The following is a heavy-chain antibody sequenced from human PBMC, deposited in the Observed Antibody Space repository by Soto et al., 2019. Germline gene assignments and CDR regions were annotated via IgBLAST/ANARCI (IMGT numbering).Heavy chain of an antibody. CDR2: ISAYNGNT. J-gene: IGHJ4*02. CDR3: ARDSRQWLVHGADNSFDY. D-gene: IGHD6-19*01. CDR1: GYTFTSYG. Sequence: QVQLVQSGAEVKKPGSSVKVSCKASGYTFTSYGISWVRQAPGQGLEWMGWISAYNGNTNYAQKLQGRVTMTTDTSTSTDYMELRSLRSDDTAVYYCARDSRQWLVHGADNSFDYWGQGTLVTVSS. V-gene: IGHV1-18*01.